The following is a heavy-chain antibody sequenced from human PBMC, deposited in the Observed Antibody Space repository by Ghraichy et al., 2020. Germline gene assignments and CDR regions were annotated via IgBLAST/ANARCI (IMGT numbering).Heavy chain of an antibody. CDR3: ARGGYCTSTSCCETCHGLEG. CDR2: IYYSGNT. CDR1: GGSISSYY. Sequence: SETLSLTCAVSGGSISSYYWSWIRQPSGKGLEWIGSIYYSGNTNYNPSLKSRVTISVDTSKNPFSLKMSSVTAADTAVYYCARGGYCTSTSCCETCHGLEGWGKEATVTVAS. D-gene: IGHD2-2*01. J-gene: IGHJ6*04. V-gene: IGHV4-59*01.